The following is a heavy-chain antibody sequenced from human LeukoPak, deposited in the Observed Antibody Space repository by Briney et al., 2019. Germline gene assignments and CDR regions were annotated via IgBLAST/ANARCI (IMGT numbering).Heavy chain of an antibody. CDR1: GGSISSSSYY. CDR3: ARLRIAVAVDYYYYGMDV. Sequence: PSETLSLTCTVSGGSISSSSYYWGWIRQPPGKGLEWIGSIYYSGSTYYNPSLKSRVTISVDTSKNQFSLKLSSVTAADTAVYYCARLRIAVAVDYYYYGMDVWGQGTTVTVSS. J-gene: IGHJ6*02. D-gene: IGHD6-19*01. V-gene: IGHV4-39*01. CDR2: IYYSGST.